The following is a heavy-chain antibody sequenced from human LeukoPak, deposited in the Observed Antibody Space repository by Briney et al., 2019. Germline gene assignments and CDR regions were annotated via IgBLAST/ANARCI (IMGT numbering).Heavy chain of an antibody. Sequence: VSVKVSCKASGYTFATYDINWVRQASGQGLEWMGWMNPDSGNTGYAQKFQGRVSITRNTSISTAYMELNSLRSEDTAVYYCTRGWTEWGQGTLPTVSS. CDR1: GYTFATYD. CDR3: TRGWTE. D-gene: IGHD1-1*01. J-gene: IGHJ4*02. CDR2: MNPDSGNT. V-gene: IGHV1-8*03.